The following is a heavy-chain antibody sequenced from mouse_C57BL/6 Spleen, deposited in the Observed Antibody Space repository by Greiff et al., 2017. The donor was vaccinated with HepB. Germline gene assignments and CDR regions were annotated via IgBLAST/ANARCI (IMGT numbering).Heavy chain of an antibody. V-gene: IGHV2-6-1*01. D-gene: IGHD2-2*01. CDR1: GFSLTSYG. Sequence: QVQLQQSGPGLVAPSQSLSITCTVSGFSLTSYGVHWVRQPPGKGLEWLVVIWSDGSTTYNSALKSRLSISKDNSKSQVFLKMNSLQTDDTAMYYCARQRGYGYHSPMDYWGQGTSVTVSS. J-gene: IGHJ4*01. CDR3: ARQRGYGYHSPMDY. CDR2: IWSDGST.